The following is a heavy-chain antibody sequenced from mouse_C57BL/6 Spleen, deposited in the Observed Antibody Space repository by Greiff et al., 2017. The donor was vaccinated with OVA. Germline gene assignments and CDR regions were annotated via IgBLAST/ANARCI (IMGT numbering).Heavy chain of an antibody. J-gene: IGHJ4*01. V-gene: IGHV1-55*01. Sequence: QVQLQQPGAELVKPGASVKMSCKASGYTFTSYWITWVKQRPGPGLEWIGDHYPGSGSTNYNEKFKSKATLTVATSSSTAYMQLSSLTSEDSAVYYWARLHYGYVHYAMDYWGQGTSVTVSS. D-gene: IGHD2-2*01. CDR1: GYTFTSYW. CDR2: HYPGSGST. CDR3: ARLHYGYVHYAMDY.